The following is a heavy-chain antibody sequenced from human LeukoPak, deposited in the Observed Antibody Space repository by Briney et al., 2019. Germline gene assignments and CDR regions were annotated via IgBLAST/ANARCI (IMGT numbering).Heavy chain of an antibody. J-gene: IGHJ4*02. Sequence: ASVKVSCKASGYTFTGYYMHWVRQAPGQGLEWMGWINPNSGGTNYAQKFQGRVTMTRDTSISTAYMELSRLRSDDTAVYYCARVGYSYGYGLSCFDYWGQGTLVTVSS. V-gene: IGHV1-2*02. CDR1: GYTFTGYY. D-gene: IGHD5-18*01. CDR3: ARVGYSYGYGLSCFDY. CDR2: INPNSGGT.